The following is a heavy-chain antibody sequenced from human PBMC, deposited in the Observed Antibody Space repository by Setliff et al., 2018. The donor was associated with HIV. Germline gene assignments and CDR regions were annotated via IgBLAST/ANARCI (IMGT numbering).Heavy chain of an antibody. Sequence: QPGGSLRLSCAASGFTFSDYWMSWVRQAPGKGLEWVANIKQDGTDKYYVDSVRGRFTISRDNARNSLFLQMNSLRVEDTAVYYCARDTCDTPSCYAGPRFVYWGQGNLVTVSS. D-gene: IGHD2-2*01. CDR2: IKQDGTDK. CDR3: ARDTCDTPSCYAGPRFVY. V-gene: IGHV3-7*01. CDR1: GFTFSDYW. J-gene: IGHJ4*02.